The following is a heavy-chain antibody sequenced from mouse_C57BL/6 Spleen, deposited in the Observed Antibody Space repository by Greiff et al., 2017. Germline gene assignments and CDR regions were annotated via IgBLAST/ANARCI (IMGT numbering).Heavy chain of an antibody. CDR2: MSGGGGNT. V-gene: IGHV5-9*01. D-gene: IGHD1-1*01. Sequence: EVKLVESGGGLVKPGGSLKLSCAASGFTFSSYTMSWVRQTPEKRLEWVATMSGGGGNTYYPDSVKGRFTLSRDNAKNTLYLQMSSLRSEDTALYYCARGGRTFYFGYWGQSTTLTVSS. CDR1: GFTFSSYT. J-gene: IGHJ2*01. CDR3: ARGGRTFYFGY.